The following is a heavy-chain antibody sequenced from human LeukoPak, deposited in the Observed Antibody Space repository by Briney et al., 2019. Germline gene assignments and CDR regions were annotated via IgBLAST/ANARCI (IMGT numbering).Heavy chain of an antibody. V-gene: IGHV3-23*01. CDR2: ISGSSGST. CDR1: GFTFTSYS. Sequence: GGSLRLSCAASGFTFTSYSMNWVRQAPGKGLEWLSTISGSSGSTYHADSVKGRFTIPRDNSKNTVYLQMKSLRVEATAVYYCAKGLSAAGDYYFDYWGQGALVTVSS. CDR3: AKGLSAAGDYYFDY. D-gene: IGHD2-21*01. J-gene: IGHJ4*02.